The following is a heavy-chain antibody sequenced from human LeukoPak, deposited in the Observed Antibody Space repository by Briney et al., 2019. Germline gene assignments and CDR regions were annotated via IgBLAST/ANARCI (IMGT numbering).Heavy chain of an antibody. V-gene: IGHV3-23*01. CDR1: GFTFSNYA. D-gene: IGHD2-15*01. CDR2: VSGSGGST. J-gene: IGHJ4*02. CDR3: AKPLLRGGLDY. Sequence: GGSKRLSCAASGFTFSNYAMSLVRQAPGKGLELVSAVSGSGGSTYYADSVEGRFTISRDNSKNTLYLQMNSLRAEDTAVYYCAKPLLRGGLDYWGQGTLVTVSS.